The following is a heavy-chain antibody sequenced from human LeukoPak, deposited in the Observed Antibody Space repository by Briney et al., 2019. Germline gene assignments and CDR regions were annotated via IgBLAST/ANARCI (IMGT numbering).Heavy chain of an antibody. Sequence: SETLSLTCTVSGGSISSYYWSWIRQPPGKGLEWIGSIYYSGSTYYNPSLKSRVTISVDTSKNQFSLKLSSVTAADTAVYYCAAAARHYDYVWGSYRFSWGQGTLVTVSS. J-gene: IGHJ5*02. CDR2: IYYSGST. V-gene: IGHV4-59*04. CDR3: AAAARHYDYVWGSYRFS. D-gene: IGHD3-16*02. CDR1: GGSISSYY.